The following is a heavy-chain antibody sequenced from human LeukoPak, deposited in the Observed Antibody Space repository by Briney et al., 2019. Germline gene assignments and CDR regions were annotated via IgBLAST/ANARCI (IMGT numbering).Heavy chain of an antibody. CDR2: ISGSGGST. J-gene: IGHJ6*02. D-gene: IGHD2-15*01. Sequence: GGSLRLSCGASGFTFSSYAMSWVRQAPGKGLEWVSAISGSGGSTYYADSVKGRFTISRDNSKNTLYLQMNSLRAEDTAVYYCAKTVSGYCSGGSCRTMDVWGQGTTVTVSS. V-gene: IGHV3-23*01. CDR1: GFTFSSYA. CDR3: AKTVSGYCSGGSCRTMDV.